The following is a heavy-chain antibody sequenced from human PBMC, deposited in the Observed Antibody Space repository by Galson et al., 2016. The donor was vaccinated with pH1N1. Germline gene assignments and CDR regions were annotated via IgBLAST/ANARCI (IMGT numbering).Heavy chain of an antibody. CDR3: ARVPVNHDNWFDP. V-gene: IGHV3-7*01. CDR1: GFSFSTYG. CDR2: INQDGSVK. J-gene: IGHJ5*02. Sequence: SLRLSCAASGFSFSTYGFNWVRQAPGKGLEWVANINQDGSVKYYVDSVKGRFTISRDNAKNSVSLQMNSLRAEDTAVYYCARVPVNHDNWFDPWGQGTLVAVSS.